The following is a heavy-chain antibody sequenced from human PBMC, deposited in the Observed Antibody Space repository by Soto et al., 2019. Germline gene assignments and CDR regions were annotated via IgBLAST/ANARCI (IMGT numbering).Heavy chain of an antibody. CDR1: GFTFSGSA. CDR2: IRSKVNNYAT. J-gene: IGHJ2*01. CDR3: ARHALQYCGGAFYLLPYVDL. V-gene: IGHV3-73*02. D-gene: IGHD2-21*02. Sequence: EVQLVESGGGLVQPGGSLKLSCAASGFTFSGSAMHWVRQASGKGLEWVGRIRSKVNNYATVYAASVKGRFTISRDDSKNTAHLQMNSLKTEDTAVYYCARHALQYCGGAFYLLPYVDLWGRGTLVTVSS.